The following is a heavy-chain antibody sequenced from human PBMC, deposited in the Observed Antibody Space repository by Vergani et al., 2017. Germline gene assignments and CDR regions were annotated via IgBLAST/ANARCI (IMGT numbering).Heavy chain of an antibody. CDR3: AKVLLWFGEYDY. Sequence: EVQLVESGGGLVQPGGSLKLSCAASGFTFSGSAMHWVRQASGKGLEWVGRIRSKANSYATAYAASVKGRFTISRDDSKNTAYLQMNSLRAEDTAVYYCAKVLLWFGEYDYWGQGTLVTVSS. V-gene: IGHV3-73*02. CDR1: GFTFSGSA. CDR2: IRSKANSYAT. D-gene: IGHD3-10*01. J-gene: IGHJ4*02.